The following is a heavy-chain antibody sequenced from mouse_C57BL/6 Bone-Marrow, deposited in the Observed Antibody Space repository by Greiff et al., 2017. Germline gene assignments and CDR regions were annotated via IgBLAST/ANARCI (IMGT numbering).Heavy chain of an antibody. CDR3: AREEVYYYGSSWAY. D-gene: IGHD1-1*01. Sequence: QVQLKQPGAELVKPGASVKLSCKASGYTFTSYWMHWVKQRPGQGLEWIGMIHPNSGSTNYNEKFKSKATLTVDKSSSTAYMQLSSLTSEDSAVYYCAREEVYYYGSSWAYWGQGTLVTVSA. V-gene: IGHV1-64*01. CDR2: IHPNSGST. J-gene: IGHJ3*01. CDR1: GYTFTSYW.